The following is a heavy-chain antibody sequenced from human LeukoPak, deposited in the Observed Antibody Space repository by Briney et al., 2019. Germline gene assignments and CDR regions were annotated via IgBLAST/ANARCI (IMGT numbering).Heavy chain of an antibody. CDR1: GASITSSGYY. J-gene: IGHJ6*03. CDR2: IYYTGNT. V-gene: IGHV4-61*05. CDR3: ASLLGYCSGNRCPSSANYYYYMDV. Sequence: SETLSLTCTVSGASITSSGYYWNWIRQPPGKGLEWIGYIYYTGNTNYNPSLKSRVTISVDTSKNQFSLKVNSVTAADTAVYYCASLLGYCSGNRCPSSANYYYYMDVWGKGTTVTVSS. D-gene: IGHD2-15*01.